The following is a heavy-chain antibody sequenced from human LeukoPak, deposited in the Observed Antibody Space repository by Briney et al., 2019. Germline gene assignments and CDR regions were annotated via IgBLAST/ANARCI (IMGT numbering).Heavy chain of an antibody. D-gene: IGHD3-10*01. J-gene: IGHJ6*03. CDR2: IKTDGSIT. CDR3: GRDKEGSGFGGNMDV. CDR1: GFSFSVYW. V-gene: IGHV3-74*01. Sequence: GGSLRLSCAASGFSFSVYWMHWVRQAPGKGPGWVSRIKTDGSITDYADFVKGRFTISRDNAKNTLYLQMNSLRAEDTAVYYCGRDKEGSGFGGNMDVWGKGTTVTVSS.